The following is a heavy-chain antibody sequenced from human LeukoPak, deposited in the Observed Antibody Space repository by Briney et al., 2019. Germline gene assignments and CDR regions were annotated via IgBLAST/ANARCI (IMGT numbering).Heavy chain of an antibody. CDR1: GFTFRGYW. V-gene: IGHV3-7*01. Sequence: TGGSLRLSCAASGFTFRGYWMSWVRQAPGKGLEWVANIKQDGSEKYYVDSVKGRFTISRDNAKNSLYLQMNSLRAEDTAVYYCRAGGDGFDIWGQGTMVTVSS. D-gene: IGHD3-10*01. CDR2: IKQDGSEK. CDR3: RAGGDGFDI. J-gene: IGHJ3*02.